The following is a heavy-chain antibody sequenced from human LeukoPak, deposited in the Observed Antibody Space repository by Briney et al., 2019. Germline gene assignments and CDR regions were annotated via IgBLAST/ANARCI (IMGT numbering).Heavy chain of an antibody. CDR1: GYTFTSYG. V-gene: IGHV1-18*01. Sequence: RASVKVFCKASGYTFTSYGISWVRQAPGQGLEWMGWISAYNGNTNYAQKLQGRVTMTTDTSTSTAYMELRSLRSDDTAVYYCARERIAARTVGYWGQGTLVTVSS. CDR3: ARERIAARTVGY. J-gene: IGHJ4*02. D-gene: IGHD6-6*01. CDR2: ISAYNGNT.